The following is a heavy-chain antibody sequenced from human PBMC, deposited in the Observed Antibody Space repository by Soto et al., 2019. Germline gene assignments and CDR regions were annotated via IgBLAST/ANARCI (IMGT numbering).Heavy chain of an antibody. J-gene: IGHJ4*02. D-gene: IGHD3-16*01. CDR3: AKDQVRMGELELRPEYFDY. CDR2: ISGSGGST. CDR1: GFTFSSYA. Sequence: PGGSLRLSCAASGFTFSSYAMSWVRQAPGKGLEWVSAISGSGGSTYYADSVKGRFTISRDNSKNTLYLQMNSLRAEDTAVYYCAKDQVRMGELELRPEYFDYWGQGTLVTVSS. V-gene: IGHV3-23*01.